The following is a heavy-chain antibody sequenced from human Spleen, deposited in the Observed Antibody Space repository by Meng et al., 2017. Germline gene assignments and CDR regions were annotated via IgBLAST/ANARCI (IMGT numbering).Heavy chain of an antibody. CDR3: ARDLQAYYYDSSGYPAGSY. D-gene: IGHD3-22*01. V-gene: IGHV3-13*01. J-gene: IGHJ4*02. Sequence: GESLKISCAASGFTFSSYDMHWVRQATGKGLEWVSAIGTAGDTYYPGSVKGRFTISRDNAKNSLYLQMNSLRAEDTAVYYCARDLQAYYYDSSGYPAGSYWGQGTLVTVSS. CDR1: GFTFSSYD. CDR2: IGTAGDT.